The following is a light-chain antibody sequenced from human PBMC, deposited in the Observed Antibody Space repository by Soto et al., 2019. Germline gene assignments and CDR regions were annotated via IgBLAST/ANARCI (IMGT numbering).Light chain of an antibody. J-gene: IGLJ1*01. CDR1: SSDVGSYNH. CDR3: SSFSSSTTYV. Sequence: QSALTQSASVSGSPGQSITISCTGTSSDVGSYNHVSWYQQHPGEVPKLIIFNVNDRPSGVSNRFSGSKSGNTASLTISGLQAEYEADYYCSSFSSSTTYVFGTGTKVTVL. CDR2: NVN. V-gene: IGLV2-14*01.